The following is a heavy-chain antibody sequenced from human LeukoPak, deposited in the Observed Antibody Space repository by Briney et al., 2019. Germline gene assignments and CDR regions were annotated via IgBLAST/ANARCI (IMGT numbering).Heavy chain of an antibody. D-gene: IGHD5-18*01. V-gene: IGHV4-34*01. CDR1: GGSFSGYY. CDR2: INHSGST. CDR3: ARLGYNYGYGFDY. J-gene: IGHJ4*02. Sequence: SETLSLTCAVYGGSFSGYYWSWIRQPPGKGLEWIGEINHSGSTNYNPSLKSRVTISVDTSKNQSSLKLSSVTAADTAVYYCARLGYNYGYGFDYWGQETLVTVSS.